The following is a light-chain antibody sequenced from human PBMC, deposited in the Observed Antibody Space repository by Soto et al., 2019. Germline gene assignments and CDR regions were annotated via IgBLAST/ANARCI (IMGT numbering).Light chain of an antibody. Sequence: DIQMTQSPSTLSASVGDRVTITCRASQSISSWLAWYQQKPGKAPKLLIYDASSLESGVPTRFSGSGSGTDFTLTISSLQPEDFATYYCQQSYSTPHTFGQGTRLEIK. CDR1: QSISSW. CDR2: DAS. CDR3: QQSYSTPHT. J-gene: IGKJ5*01. V-gene: IGKV1-5*01.